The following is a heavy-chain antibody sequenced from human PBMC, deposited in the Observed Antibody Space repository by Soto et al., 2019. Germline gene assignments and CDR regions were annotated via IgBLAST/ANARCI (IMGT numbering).Heavy chain of an antibody. Sequence: GGSLRLSCAASGFTFSNAWMNWVRQAPGKGLEWVGRIKSKTDGGATDYAAPVKGRFTISRDDSKNTLYLQMNSLKTEDTAVYYCTTGSPLYGDHPSYYFDYWGQGTLVTVSS. V-gene: IGHV3-15*07. CDR1: GFTFSNAW. J-gene: IGHJ4*02. CDR3: TTGSPLYGDHPSYYFDY. D-gene: IGHD4-17*01. CDR2: IKSKTDGGAT.